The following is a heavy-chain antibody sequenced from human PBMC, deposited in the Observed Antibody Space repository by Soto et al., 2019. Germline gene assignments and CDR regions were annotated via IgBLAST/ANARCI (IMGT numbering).Heavy chain of an antibody. V-gene: IGHV1-69*06. CDR3: ASPTRELLAPASDYYYGMDV. CDR2: IIPIFGTA. J-gene: IGHJ6*02. CDR1: GGTFSSYA. Sequence: QVQLVQSGAEVKKPGSSVKVSCKASGGTFSSYAISWVRQAPGQGLEWMGGIIPIFGTANYAQKFQGRVTITADKSTSTAYMELSSLRSEDTAVYYCASPTRELLAPASDYYYGMDVWGQGTTVTVSS. D-gene: IGHD3-10*01.